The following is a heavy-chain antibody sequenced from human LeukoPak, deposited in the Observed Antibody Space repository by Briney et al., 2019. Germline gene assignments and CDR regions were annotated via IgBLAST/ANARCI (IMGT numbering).Heavy chain of an antibody. D-gene: IGHD3-3*01. J-gene: IGHJ5*02. V-gene: IGHV4-39*01. CDR3: ARQDYNFWSGYSNGFDP. CDR1: GGSISSSSYY. Sequence: SETLSLTCTVSGGSISSSSYYWGWIRQPPGEGLEWLGSIYYSGRTYYEPSLKSRVTISVDTSKNQFSLKLRSVTAADTAVYYWARQDYNFWSGYSNGFDPWGQGTLVTVSS. CDR2: IYYSGRT.